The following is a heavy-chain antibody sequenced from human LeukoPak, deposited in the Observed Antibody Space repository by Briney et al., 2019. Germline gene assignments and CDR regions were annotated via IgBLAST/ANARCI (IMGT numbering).Heavy chain of an antibody. CDR3: AKLTTGGYCDSTSCYAGFEY. J-gene: IGHJ4*02. CDR2: IIDDGSRT. V-gene: IGHV3-23*01. CDR1: GFIFRDYA. D-gene: IGHD2-2*03. Sequence: GGSLRLPCAASGFIFRDYAMSWVRQVPGMGLEWVSAIIDDGSRTYYADSVKGRLTISRDNSKSMLYLQMNSLSADDTAIYYCAKLTTGGYCDSTSCYAGFEYWGQGALVTVSS.